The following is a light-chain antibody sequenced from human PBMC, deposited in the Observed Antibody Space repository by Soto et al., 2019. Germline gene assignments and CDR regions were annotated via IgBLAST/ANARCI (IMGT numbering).Light chain of an antibody. CDR2: EGT. CDR1: SSDVGSYSL. J-gene: IGLJ3*02. CDR3: CSYVGNSWV. V-gene: IGLV2-23*01. Sequence: QSALTQPASVSGSPGQSITISCTGASSDVGSYSLVSWYQQHPGKVPKVMIYEGTKRPSGVSKRFAGSKSGNTASLTISGLQAEDDADYYCCSYVGNSWVFGGGTKLTVL.